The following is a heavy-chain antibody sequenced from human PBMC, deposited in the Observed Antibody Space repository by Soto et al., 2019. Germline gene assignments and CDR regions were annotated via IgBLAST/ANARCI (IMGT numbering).Heavy chain of an antibody. CDR2: TYYRSKWYN. CDR3: TREYDYVWGTYPFDY. Sequence: PSQTLSLTCAISGDSVSSNSAAWNWIRQSPSRDLEWLGRTYYRSKWYNDYAVSVKSRITINPDTSKNQFSLQLNSVTPEDTALYYCTREYDYVWGTYPFDYWGQGTLVTVSS. V-gene: IGHV6-1*01. CDR1: GDSVSSNSAA. J-gene: IGHJ4*02. D-gene: IGHD3-16*02.